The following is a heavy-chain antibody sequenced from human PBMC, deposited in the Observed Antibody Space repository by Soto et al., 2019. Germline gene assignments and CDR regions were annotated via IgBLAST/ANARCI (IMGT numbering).Heavy chain of an antibody. D-gene: IGHD4-17*01. Sequence: SETLSLTCAVYGGSFSGYYWSWIRQPPGKGLEWIGEINHSGSTNYNPSLKSRVTISVDTSKNQFSLKLSSVTAAGTAVYYCAGGLWTTVITPQGYFDYWGQGTLVTVSS. J-gene: IGHJ4*02. CDR3: AGGLWTTVITPQGYFDY. CDR2: INHSGST. V-gene: IGHV4-34*01. CDR1: GGSFSGYY.